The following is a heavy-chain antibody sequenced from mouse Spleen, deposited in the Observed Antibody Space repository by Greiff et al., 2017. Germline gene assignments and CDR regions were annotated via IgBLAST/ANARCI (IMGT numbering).Heavy chain of an antibody. D-gene: IGHD4-1*01. CDR2: IDPENGDT. V-gene: IGHV14-4*01. CDR1: GLNIKDDY. J-gene: IGHJ3*01. CDR3: TTSNWRFAY. Sequence: EVQLQQSGAELVRPGASVKLSCTASGLNIKDDYMHWVKQRPEQGLEWIGWIDPENGDTEYASKFQGKATITADTSSNTAYLQLSSLTSEDTAVYYCTTSNWRFAYWGQGTLVTVSA.